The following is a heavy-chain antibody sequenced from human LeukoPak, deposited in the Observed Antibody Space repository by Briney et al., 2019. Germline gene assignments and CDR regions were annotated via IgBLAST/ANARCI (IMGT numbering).Heavy chain of an antibody. Sequence: VASGKVSCKAAGGTSSSYAISWVRQAPGQGLEWMGTTFPIFATANYAQELQGRVTITADESTSTAYMELSSRRSEDTAVYYCARESGSYEAYFDYWGQGTLVTVSS. CDR2: TFPIFATA. J-gene: IGHJ4*02. CDR1: GGTSSSYA. D-gene: IGHD1-26*01. V-gene: IGHV1-69*13. CDR3: ARESGSYEAYFDY.